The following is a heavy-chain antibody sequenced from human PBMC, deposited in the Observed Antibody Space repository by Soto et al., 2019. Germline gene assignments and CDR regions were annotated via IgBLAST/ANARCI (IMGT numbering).Heavy chain of an antibody. Sequence: SVKVSRKASVCTFSSYAISWLRQAPAQELEWMGGIIPIFGTANYAQKFQGRVKITADESTSTAYMELSSLRSEDTAVYYCARADTALDVWGQGTTVTVSS. CDR1: VCTFSSYA. J-gene: IGHJ6*02. V-gene: IGHV1-69*13. CDR3: ARADTALDV. D-gene: IGHD5-18*01. CDR2: IIPIFGTA.